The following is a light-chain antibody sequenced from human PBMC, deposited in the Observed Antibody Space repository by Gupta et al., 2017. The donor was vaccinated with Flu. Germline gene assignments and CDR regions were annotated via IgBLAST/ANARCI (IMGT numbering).Light chain of an antibody. Sequence: EIVLTQSPATLSLSPGERATLSCRASQSVSSYLAWYQQKPGQAPRPLIYDASNRATGIPARFSGSGSGTYFTLTISSLEPEYFAVYYCQRRSNWPITFGQGTRLEIK. J-gene: IGKJ5*01. CDR3: QRRSNWPIT. CDR1: QSVSSY. V-gene: IGKV3-11*01. CDR2: DAS.